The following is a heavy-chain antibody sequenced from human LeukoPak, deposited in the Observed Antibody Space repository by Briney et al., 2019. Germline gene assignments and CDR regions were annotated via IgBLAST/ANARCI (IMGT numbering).Heavy chain of an antibody. V-gene: IGHV3-48*03. J-gene: IGHJ4*02. CDR1: GFTFSSYA. CDR2: ISSSGSTI. Sequence: GGSLRLSCAASGFTFSSYAMSWVRQAPGKGLEWVSYISSSGSTIYYADSVKGRFTISRDNAKNSLYLQMNSLRAEDTAVYYCARENRGYSYGRRFDYWGQGTLVTVSS. D-gene: IGHD5-18*01. CDR3: ARENRGYSYGRRFDY.